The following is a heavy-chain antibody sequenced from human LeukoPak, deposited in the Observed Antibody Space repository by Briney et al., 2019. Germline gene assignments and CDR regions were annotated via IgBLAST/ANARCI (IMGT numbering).Heavy chain of an antibody. CDR2: IYYSGST. CDR3: AGRYYYDSSGQDY. CDR1: GASISSSSYY. D-gene: IGHD3-22*01. J-gene: IGHJ4*02. V-gene: IGHV4-39*07. Sequence: PSETLSLTCTVSGASISSSSYYWGWIRQPPGKGLEWIGSIYYSGSTYYNPSLKSRVTISVDTSKNQFSLKLSSVTAADTAVYFCAGRYYYDSSGQDYWGQGTLVTVSS.